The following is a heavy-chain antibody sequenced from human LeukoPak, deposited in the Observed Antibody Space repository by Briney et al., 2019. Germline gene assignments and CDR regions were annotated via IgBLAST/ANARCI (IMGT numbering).Heavy chain of an antibody. D-gene: IGHD3-3*01. CDR3: ARKVKRITIFGVAGKGSWFDP. CDR2: INHSGST. Sequence: SETLSLTCAVYGGSFSGYYWSWIRQPPGKGLEWIGEINHSGSTNYNPSLKSRVTISVDTSKNQFSLKLSSVTAADTAVYYCARKVKRITIFGVAGKGSWFDPWGQGTLVTVSS. J-gene: IGHJ5*02. CDR1: GGSFSGYY. V-gene: IGHV4-34*01.